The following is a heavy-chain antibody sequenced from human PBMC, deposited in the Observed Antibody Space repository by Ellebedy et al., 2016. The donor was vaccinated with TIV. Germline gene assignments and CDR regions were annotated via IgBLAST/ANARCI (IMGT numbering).Heavy chain of an antibody. CDR1: GYTFTGYY. CDR3: ARVKQILAQGQTYGLDV. V-gene: IGHV1-2*02. D-gene: IGHD3-3*02. Sequence: AASVKVSCKASGYTFTGYYIHWVRQAPGQGLEWMGWINPSSGATNYAQKFQGRVSVARDTSITTAYMELSRLTSDDTAMYYCARVKQILAQGQTYGLDVWGRGTTVTVSS. CDR2: INPSSGAT. J-gene: IGHJ6*02.